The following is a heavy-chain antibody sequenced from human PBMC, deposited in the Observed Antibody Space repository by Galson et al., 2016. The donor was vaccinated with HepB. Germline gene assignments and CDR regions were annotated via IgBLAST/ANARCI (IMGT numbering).Heavy chain of an antibody. V-gene: IGHV2-5*02. Sequence: PALVKPTQTLTLTCSFSGFSLDTFGVAVGWIRQPPGKAPEWLGLIYWDDDKRYSPSLKSRLTITKDTSENQVVLTMTNMDPVDTATYYCAHRPKFFDYGDYCVDYWGQGTLVTVSS. CDR2: IYWDDDK. CDR3: AHRPKFFDYGDYCVDY. J-gene: IGHJ4*02. CDR1: GFSLDTFGVA. D-gene: IGHD4-17*01.